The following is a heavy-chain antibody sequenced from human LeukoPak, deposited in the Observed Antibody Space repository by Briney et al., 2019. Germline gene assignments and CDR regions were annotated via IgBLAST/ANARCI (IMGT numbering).Heavy chain of an antibody. Sequence: GGSLRLSCAASGFTFSSYAMNWVRQAPGKGLEWVSIISGSAGSTYYADSVKGRFTISRDNSKNTLFLQMNNLRAEDTAIYYCARVGSRYCSGANCYDGFWGQGTLVSVSS. V-gene: IGHV3-23*01. CDR2: ISGSAGST. D-gene: IGHD2-15*01. J-gene: IGHJ4*02. CDR1: GFTFSSYA. CDR3: ARVGSRYCSGANCYDGF.